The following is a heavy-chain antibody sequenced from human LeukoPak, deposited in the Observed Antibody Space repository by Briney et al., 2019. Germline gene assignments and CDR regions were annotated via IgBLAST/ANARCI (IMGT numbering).Heavy chain of an antibody. J-gene: IGHJ3*02. V-gene: IGHV4-38-2*02. Sequence: SETLSLTCTVSGGSISSYYWGWIRQPPGKGLEWIGSIYHSGSTYYNPSLKSRVTISVDTSKNQFSLKLSSVTAADTAVYYCARHYGLWFGDQCAFDIWGQGTMVTVSS. D-gene: IGHD3-10*01. CDR2: IYHSGST. CDR3: ARHYGLWFGDQCAFDI. CDR1: GGSISSYY.